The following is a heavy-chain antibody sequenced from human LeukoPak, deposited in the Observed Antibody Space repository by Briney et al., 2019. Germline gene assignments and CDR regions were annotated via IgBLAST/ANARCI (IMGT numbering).Heavy chain of an antibody. Sequence: SETLSLTCAVYGGSFSGYYWSWIRQPPGKGLEWIGEINHSGSTNYNPSLKSRVTISVDTSKNQFSLKLSSVTAADTAVYYCARLYYDFWSGYLGYYYYYMDVWGKGTTVTVSS. CDR2: INHSGST. D-gene: IGHD3-3*01. V-gene: IGHV4-34*01. CDR3: ARLYYDFWSGYLGYYYYYMDV. J-gene: IGHJ6*03. CDR1: GGSFSGYY.